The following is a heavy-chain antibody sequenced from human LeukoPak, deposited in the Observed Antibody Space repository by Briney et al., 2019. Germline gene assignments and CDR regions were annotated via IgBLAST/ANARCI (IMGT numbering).Heavy chain of an antibody. CDR3: AKDLRYCSSTSCYPFYYYYMDV. CDR1: GFTFSSYG. CDR2: ISYDGSNK. J-gene: IGHJ6*03. D-gene: IGHD2-2*01. Sequence: PGGSLRLSCAASGFTFSSYGMHWVRQAPGKGLEWVAVISYDGSNKYYADSVKGRLTISRDNSKNTLYLQMNSLRAEDTAVYYCAKDLRYCSSTSCYPFYYYYMDVWGKGTTVTVSS. V-gene: IGHV3-30*18.